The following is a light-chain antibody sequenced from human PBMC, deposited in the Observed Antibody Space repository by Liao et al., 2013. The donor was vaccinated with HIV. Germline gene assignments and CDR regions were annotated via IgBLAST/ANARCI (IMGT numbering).Light chain of an antibody. CDR1: TLGHKY. CDR2: EDT. Sequence: SYELTQPPSVSVSPGQTASITCSGDTLGHKYISWYQQRPGQSPVLVIYEDTKRPSGIPERFSGSTSENTATLTISRAEAGDEADYYCQVWHQGSDQRLFGGGTKLTVL. J-gene: IGLJ3*02. CDR3: QVWHQGSDQRL. V-gene: IGLV3-1*01.